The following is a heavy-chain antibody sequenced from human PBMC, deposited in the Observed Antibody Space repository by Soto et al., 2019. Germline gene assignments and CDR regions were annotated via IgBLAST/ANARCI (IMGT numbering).Heavy chain of an antibody. D-gene: IGHD3-16*01. V-gene: IGHV4-59*01. Sequence: QVQLQESGPGLVKPSETLSLTCSISGGSISDYQWNWIRQPPGKGLEWIGYIYYSGRTNYNPSLKRRLTRSLDTSTRQFSLRLRSVTAADTAVYYCARMRGLGEISPYLDYWGQGALVTVSS. CDR1: GGSISDYQ. CDR3: ARMRGLGEISPYLDY. J-gene: IGHJ4*02. CDR2: IYYSGRT.